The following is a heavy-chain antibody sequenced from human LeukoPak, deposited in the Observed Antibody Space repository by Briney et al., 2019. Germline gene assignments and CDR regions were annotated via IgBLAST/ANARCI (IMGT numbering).Heavy chain of an antibody. J-gene: IGHJ3*01. CDR3: TTTHRYDSESFDV. D-gene: IGHD3-3*01. CDR1: GFTFSNAW. Sequence: GGSLRLSCAASGFTFSNAWMNWVRQAPGKGLEWVGRIKSKADGGIINYAAPVKGRFTISRDDSRNTLYLQMNSLKTEDSGVYYCTTTHRYDSESFDVWGQGTKVTVSS. V-gene: IGHV3-15*07. CDR2: IKSKADGGII.